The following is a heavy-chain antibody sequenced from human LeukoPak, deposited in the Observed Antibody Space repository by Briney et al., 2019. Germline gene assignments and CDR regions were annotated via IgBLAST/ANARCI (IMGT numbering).Heavy chain of an antibody. CDR3: ARPIPEGDWFDP. CDR1: GGSISSSSYY. J-gene: IGHJ5*02. D-gene: IGHD2-21*01. Sequence: PSETLSLTCTVSGGSISSSSYYWGWIRQPPGKGLEWIGSIYYSGSTYYNPSLKSRVTISVDTSKNQFSLKLSSVTAADTAVYYCARPIPEGDWFDPWGQGTLVTVSS. CDR2: IYYSGST. V-gene: IGHV4-39*01.